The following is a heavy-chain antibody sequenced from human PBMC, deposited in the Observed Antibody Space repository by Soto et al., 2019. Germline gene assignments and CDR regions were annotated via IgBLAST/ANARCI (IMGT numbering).Heavy chain of an antibody. V-gene: IGHV3-20*04. D-gene: IGHD6-19*01. CDR1: GFTFDDYG. CDR3: ARDRKISSGCYRGMEV. J-gene: IGHJ6*02. CDR2: INWNGGST. Sequence: GGSLRLSCAASGFTFDDYGMSWVSQAPGKGLEWVSGINWNGGSTGYADSVKGRFTISRDNAKNSLYLQMNSLRAEDTALYYCARDRKISSGCYRGMEVWGQGTTVTVSS.